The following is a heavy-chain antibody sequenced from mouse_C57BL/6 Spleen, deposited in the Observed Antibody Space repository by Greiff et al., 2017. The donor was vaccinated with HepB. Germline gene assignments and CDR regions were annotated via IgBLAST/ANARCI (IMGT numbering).Heavy chain of an antibody. CDR1: GYTFTDYY. D-gene: IGHD2-3*01. J-gene: IGHJ1*03. CDR2: INPNNGGT. Sequence: EVQLQQSGPELVKPGASVKISCKASGYTFTDYYMNWVKQSHGKSLEWIGDINPNNGGTSYNQKFKGKATLTVDKSSSTAYMELRSLTSEDSAVYYCARSQSIYDGYHWYFDVWGTGTTVTVSS. CDR3: ARSQSIYDGYHWYFDV. V-gene: IGHV1-26*01.